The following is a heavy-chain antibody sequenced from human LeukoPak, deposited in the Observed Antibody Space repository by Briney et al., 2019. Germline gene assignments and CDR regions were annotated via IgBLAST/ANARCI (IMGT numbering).Heavy chain of an antibody. D-gene: IGHD6-13*01. J-gene: IGHJ5*02. V-gene: IGHV7-4-1*02. Sequence: GASVKVSCKASGYTFTSYAMNWVRQAPGQGLEWMGWINTNTGNPTYAQGFTGRFVFSLDTSVSTAYLQISSLKAEDTAVYYCARMGSSWYSVVNWFDPWGQGTLVAVSS. CDR1: GYTFTSYA. CDR3: ARMGSSWYSVVNWFDP. CDR2: INTNTGNP.